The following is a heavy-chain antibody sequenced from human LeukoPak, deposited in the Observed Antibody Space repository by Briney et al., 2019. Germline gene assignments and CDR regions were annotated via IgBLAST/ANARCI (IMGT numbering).Heavy chain of an antibody. D-gene: IGHD3-22*01. CDR3: ASFDSSGWHYFDY. CDR1: AFTFSSYS. J-gene: IGHJ4*02. Sequence: PGGSLRLSCAASAFTFSSYSMSWLRQAPGKGLEWVSSISSRSGYIYYGDSVKGRFTISRDNAKNSLYLQMNTLRAEDTAVYYCASFDSSGWHYFDYWGQGTLVTVSA. V-gene: IGHV3-21*01. CDR2: ISSRSGYI.